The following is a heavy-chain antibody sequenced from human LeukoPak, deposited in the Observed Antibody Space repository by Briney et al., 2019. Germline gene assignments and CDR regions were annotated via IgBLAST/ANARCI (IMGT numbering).Heavy chain of an antibody. CDR1: GGSISSYY. Sequence: PSETLSLTCTVSGGSISSYYWSWIRQPPGKGLEWIGYIYYSGSTNYNPSLKSRVTISVDTSKNQFSLKLSSVTAADTAVYYCARTCSSTSRLFDYWGQGTLATVSS. V-gene: IGHV4-59*01. D-gene: IGHD2-2*01. CDR2: IYYSGST. CDR3: ARTCSSTSRLFDY. J-gene: IGHJ4*02.